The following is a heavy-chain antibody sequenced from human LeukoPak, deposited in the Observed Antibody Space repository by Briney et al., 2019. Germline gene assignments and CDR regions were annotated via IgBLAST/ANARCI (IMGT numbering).Heavy chain of an antibody. CDR3: ARVFRRSSWYSLDY. D-gene: IGHD6-13*01. CDR1: GYTFTSYY. J-gene: IGHJ4*02. CDR2: INPNSGGT. Sequence: ASVKVSCKASGYTFTSYYMHWVRQAPGQGLEWMGWINPNSGGTNYAQKFQGRVTMTRDTSISTAYMELSRLRSDDTAVYYCARVFRRSSWYSLDYWGQGTLVTVSS. V-gene: IGHV1-2*02.